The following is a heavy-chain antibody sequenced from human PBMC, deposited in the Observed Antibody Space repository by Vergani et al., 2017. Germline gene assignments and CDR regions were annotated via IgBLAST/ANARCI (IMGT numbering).Heavy chain of an antibody. CDR2: ISFDGTNE. V-gene: IGHV3-30-3*01. Sequence: QAQLVESGGGVVQPGTSLRLSCVVSGFALNRHAMYWVRQAPGKGLEWVVGISFDGTNEYYPDLVKGRFTISRDIPKNTLYLQVRSLRLEDTGVYHCVRDRGLCAGGRCYTEAWDYWGQGTPVTVSS. CDR3: VRDRGLCAGGRCYTEAWDY. J-gene: IGHJ4*02. CDR1: GFALNRHA. D-gene: IGHD2-2*02.